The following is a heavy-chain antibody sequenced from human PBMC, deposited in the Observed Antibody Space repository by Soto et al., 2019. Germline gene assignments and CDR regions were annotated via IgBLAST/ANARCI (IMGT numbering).Heavy chain of an antibody. V-gene: IGHV3-23*01. CDR3: AKALYGGFTY. CDR2: ISGSGDST. D-gene: IGHD3-10*01. Sequence: EVRLLESGGGLVQPGGSLRLSCAASGFTFSVNARSWVRQAPGKGLEWVSGISGSGDSTHYADSVKGRFTVSRDNSKSMLYLQTNSLRAEDTAIYYCAKALYGGFTYWGQGTLVTVSS. J-gene: IGHJ4*02. CDR1: GFTFSVNA.